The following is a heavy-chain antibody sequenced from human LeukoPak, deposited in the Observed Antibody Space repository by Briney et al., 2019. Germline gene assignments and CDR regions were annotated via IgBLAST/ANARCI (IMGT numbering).Heavy chain of an antibody. CDR2: INPNSGGT. D-gene: IGHD6-13*01. Sequence: GASVKGSCKASGYTFTCYYMHWVRQAPGQGLEWMGRINPNSGGTNYAQKFQGRVTMTRDTSISTAYMELSRLRSDDTAVYYCASLPPGIAAAGDPVYYYYYYMDVWGKGTTVTVSS. CDR3: ASLPPGIAAAGDPVYYYYYYMDV. J-gene: IGHJ6*03. V-gene: IGHV1-2*06. CDR1: GYTFTCYY.